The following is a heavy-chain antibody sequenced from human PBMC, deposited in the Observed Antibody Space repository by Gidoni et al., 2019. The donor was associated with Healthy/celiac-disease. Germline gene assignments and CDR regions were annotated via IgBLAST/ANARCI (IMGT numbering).Heavy chain of an antibody. D-gene: IGHD6-13*01. CDR2: IYSGGST. Sequence: EVQLVESGGGLVQPGGSLRLSCSASGFTVSSNYMSWVRQAPGKGLEWVSVIYSGGSTYYADSVKGRFTISRDNSKNTLYLQMNSLRAEDTAVYYCARDLYSRRAEDIWGQGTMVTVSS. CDR1: GFTVSSNY. V-gene: IGHV3-66*01. J-gene: IGHJ3*02. CDR3: ARDLYSRRAEDI.